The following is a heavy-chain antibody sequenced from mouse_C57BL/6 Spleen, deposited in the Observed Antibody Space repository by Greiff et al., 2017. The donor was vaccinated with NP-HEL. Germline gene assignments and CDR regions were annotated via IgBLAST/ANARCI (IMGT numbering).Heavy chain of an antibody. CDR1: GYTFNSYW. V-gene: IGHV1-7*01. J-gene: IGHJ3*01. Sequence: VQGVESGAELAKPGASVKLSCKASGYTFNSYWMHWVKQRPGQGLEWIGYINPSSGYTKYTQKFKDKATLTADKSSSTAYMQLSSLTYEDSAVYSCAKLLRSAWFAYWGQGTLVTVSA. D-gene: IGHD1-1*01. CDR3: AKLLRSAWFAY. CDR2: INPSSGYT.